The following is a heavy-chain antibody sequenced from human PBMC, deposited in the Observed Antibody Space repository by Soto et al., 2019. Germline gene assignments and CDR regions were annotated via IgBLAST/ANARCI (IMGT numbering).Heavy chain of an antibody. V-gene: IGHV2-5*02. CDR3: AHRRAFIGVVYGMDV. CDR2: IYWDDDK. J-gene: IGHJ6*02. Sequence: QITLKESGPPLVKPTQTLTLTCAFSGFSLTTVGVGVGWIRQPPGKALEWLALIYWDDDKRYSPSLKTRLSITKATSKNQVVLMMTNMDPVDTGTYYCAHRRAFIGVVYGMDVWGQGTTVTVSS. D-gene: IGHD3-3*01. CDR1: GFSLTTVGVG.